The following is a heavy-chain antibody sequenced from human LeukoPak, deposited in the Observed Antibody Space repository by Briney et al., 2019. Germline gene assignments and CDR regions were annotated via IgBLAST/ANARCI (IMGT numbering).Heavy chain of an antibody. CDR3: VKDPNFHYYDSSGYPH. CDR1: GLRFGSYW. CDR2: ISSNGGST. J-gene: IGHJ1*01. V-gene: IGHV3-64D*06. D-gene: IGHD3-22*01. Sequence: GGSLRLSCAASGLRFGSYWMNWVRQAPGKGLEYVSAISSNGGSTYYADSVKGRFTISRDNSKNTLYLQMSSLRAEDTAVYYCVKDPNFHYYDSSGYPHWGQGTLVTVSS.